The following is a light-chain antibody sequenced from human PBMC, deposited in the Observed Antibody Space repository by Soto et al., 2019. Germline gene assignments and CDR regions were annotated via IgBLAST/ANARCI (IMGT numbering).Light chain of an antibody. J-gene: IGKJ1*01. CDR1: QSVSSTH. CDR3: HQYGSSPQT. CDR2: GAS. Sequence: EIVLTQSPGSLSLSPGERATLCCRASQSVSSTHLAWYHQKPGQAPRLLIYGASTRASGIPDRFSGSGSGTDFTLTISRLEPEDFAVYYCHQYGSSPQTFGQGTKVDI. V-gene: IGKV3-20*01.